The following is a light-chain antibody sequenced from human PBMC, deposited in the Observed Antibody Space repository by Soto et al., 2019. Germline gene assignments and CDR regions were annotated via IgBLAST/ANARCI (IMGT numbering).Light chain of an antibody. CDR3: QVWDSISDPVI. V-gene: IGLV3-21*02. Sequence: SYELTQPPSVSVAPGQTARIPCGGDNIGSKRVHWYQQRPGQAPVLVIYDDSDRPSGIPERFSGSNSANTATLTISRVEAGDEADYYCQVWDSISDPVIFGGGTKVTVL. CDR2: DDS. CDR1: NIGSKR. J-gene: IGLJ2*01.